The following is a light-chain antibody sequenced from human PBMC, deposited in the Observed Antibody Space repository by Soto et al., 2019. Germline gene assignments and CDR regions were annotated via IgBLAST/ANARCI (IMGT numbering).Light chain of an antibody. CDR2: DAS. CDR1: HSVTRY. J-gene: IGKJ5*01. Sequence: EIVLTQSLGTLALNAGERATLSCRASHSVTRYVAWYQQKPGQAPRLLISDASGRATGIPDRFSGSGSETDFSLTINRLEPGDFAVYFCQQYGSSPITFGQGRRLEVK. CDR3: QQYGSSPIT. V-gene: IGKV3-20*01.